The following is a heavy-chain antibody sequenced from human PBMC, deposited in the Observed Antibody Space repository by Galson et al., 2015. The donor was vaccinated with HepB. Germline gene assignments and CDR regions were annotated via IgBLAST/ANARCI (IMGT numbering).Heavy chain of an antibody. CDR1: GGSISSGGYS. Sequence: TLSLTCAVSGGSISSGGYSWSWIRQPPGKGLEWIGYIYHSGSTYYNPSLKSRVTISVDRSKNQFSMKLSSVTAADTAVYYCAREDTAIGELDYWGQGTLVTVSS. D-gene: IGHD5-18*01. CDR2: IYHSGST. J-gene: IGHJ4*02. CDR3: AREDTAIGELDY. V-gene: IGHV4-30-2*01.